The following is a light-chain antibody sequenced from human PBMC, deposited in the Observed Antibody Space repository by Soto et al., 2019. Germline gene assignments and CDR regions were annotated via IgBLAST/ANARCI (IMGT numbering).Light chain of an antibody. CDR1: QSVSSY. CDR2: DAS. CDR3: QQRSNSPPLT. V-gene: IGKV3-11*01. Sequence: EIVLTQSPATLSLSPGERATLSCRASQSVSSYLAWYQQKPGQAPRLLIYDASNRATGIPARFSGSGSGTDFTLNLSSLEPEHFAVYYCQQRSNSPPLTFGGGTKVEIK. J-gene: IGKJ4*01.